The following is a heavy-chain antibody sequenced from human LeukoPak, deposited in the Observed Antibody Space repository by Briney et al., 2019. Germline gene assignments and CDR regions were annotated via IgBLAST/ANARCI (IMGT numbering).Heavy chain of an antibody. Sequence: GGSLRLSCAASGFTFSNSWMHWVRQAPGKGLVWVSRIKSDGSTTTYADSVKGRFTIPRDNAKNPLFLQLNSLTTEDTAVYYCASGSYCTNGVCYKGFDHWGQGTLVTVSS. CDR2: IKSDGSTT. D-gene: IGHD2-8*01. CDR1: GFTFSNSW. J-gene: IGHJ4*02. V-gene: IGHV3-74*01. CDR3: ASGSYCTNGVCYKGFDH.